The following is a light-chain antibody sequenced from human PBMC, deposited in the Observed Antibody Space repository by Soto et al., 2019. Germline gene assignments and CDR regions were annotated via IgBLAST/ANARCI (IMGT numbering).Light chain of an antibody. J-gene: IGKJ4*01. Sequence: EVVLTQSPGTLSLSPGEGATLSCRASQIVTGDYLAWYQQKPGQAPRLLIYDASNRATGIPARFSGSGSGTDFTLTISSLEPEDFAVYYCQQRSNWLTFGGGTKVDIK. CDR2: DAS. CDR1: QIVTGDY. CDR3: QQRSNWLT. V-gene: IGKV3-11*01.